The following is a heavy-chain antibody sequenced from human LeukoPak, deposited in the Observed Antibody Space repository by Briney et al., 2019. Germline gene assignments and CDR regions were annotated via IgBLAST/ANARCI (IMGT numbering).Heavy chain of an antibody. Sequence: GGSLRLSCAASGFTFSSYSMNWVRQAPGKGLEWVSSISSSSSYIYYADSVKGRFTISRDNAKNSLYLQMNSLRAEDTAVYYCARVKIFGVENDDYWGQGTLVTVSS. CDR3: ARVKIFGVENDDY. CDR1: GFTFSSYS. J-gene: IGHJ4*02. D-gene: IGHD3-3*01. CDR2: ISSSSSYI. V-gene: IGHV3-21*01.